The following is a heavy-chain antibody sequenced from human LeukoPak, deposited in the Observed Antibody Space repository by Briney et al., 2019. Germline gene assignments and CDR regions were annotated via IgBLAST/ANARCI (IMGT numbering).Heavy chain of an antibody. CDR2: ISIGSSPYT. J-gene: IGHJ4*02. CDR1: GFSFSKSS. CDR3: ARDAFYYDFWSGYYTLGDYFDY. V-gene: IGHV3-21*06. Sequence: GGSLRLSCAASGFSFSKSSMLWFRQAPGKGLEWVSSISIGSSPYTYYADSLKGRFTISRDNAKNSVCLQMNSLRPEDTAVYYCARDAFYYDFWSGYYTLGDYFDYWGQGTLVTVSS. D-gene: IGHD3-3*01.